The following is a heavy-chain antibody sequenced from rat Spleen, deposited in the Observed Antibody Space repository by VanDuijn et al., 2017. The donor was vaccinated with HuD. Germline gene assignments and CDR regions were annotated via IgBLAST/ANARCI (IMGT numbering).Heavy chain of an antibody. V-gene: IGHV5-25*01. CDR1: GFTFSDYD. CDR2: ISISGGNT. CDR3: ARLYYYSSFDY. Sequence: EVQLVESGGGLVRPGRSLKLSCAASGFTFSDYDIAWVRQSPAKGLEWVASISISGGNTYYRDSEKGRFTVSRDNAKSTLYLQMDSLRSEDTATYYCARLYYYSSFDYWGQGVMVTVSS. D-gene: IGHD1-2*01. J-gene: IGHJ2*01.